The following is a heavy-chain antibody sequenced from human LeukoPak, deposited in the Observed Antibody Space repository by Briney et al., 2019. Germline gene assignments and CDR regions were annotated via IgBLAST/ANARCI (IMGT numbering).Heavy chain of an antibody. CDR1: GFTFNDYA. Sequence: GRSLRLSCAASGFTFNDYAMYWVRQAPGKGLEWVTLISYDGYDKSYADSVRGRFTISRDNSRNTLYLQMDSLRSEDTAVYYCARDRGYPSYMDVWGKGTTVTVSS. V-gene: IGHV3-30-3*01. CDR3: ARDRGYPSYMDV. D-gene: IGHD3-10*01. J-gene: IGHJ6*03. CDR2: ISYDGYDK.